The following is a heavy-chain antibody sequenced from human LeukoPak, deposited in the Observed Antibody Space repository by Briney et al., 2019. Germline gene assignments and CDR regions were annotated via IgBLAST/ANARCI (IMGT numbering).Heavy chain of an antibody. CDR3: ARVGSIVSRYYFDY. Sequence: SQTLSLTCTVSGGSISGGSYYWSWIRQPAGKGLEWIGRIYPSGNTDNNPSLKSRFSISVDTSNNQFSLKLSSVTAADTAVYYCARVGSIVSRYYFDYWGQGTLVTVSS. D-gene: IGHD3-10*01. CDR2: IYPSGNT. J-gene: IGHJ4*02. V-gene: IGHV4-61*02. CDR1: GGSISGGSYY.